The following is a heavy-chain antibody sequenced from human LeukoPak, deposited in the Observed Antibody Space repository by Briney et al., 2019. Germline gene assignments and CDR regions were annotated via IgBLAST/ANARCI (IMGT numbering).Heavy chain of an antibody. CDR2: THHTGSS. J-gene: IGHJ4*02. CDR3: ARENPSGYYNRPIDY. Sequence: SETLSLTCTVSGDPVSSGDFYWSWIRQSPGRGPQWIAYTHHTGSSNYNPSLKSRVTMSVDTSKNQFSLKLSSVTAADTAIYYCARENPSGYYNRPIDYWGQGTLVTVSS. CDR1: GDPVSSGDFY. D-gene: IGHD3-22*01. V-gene: IGHV4-61*08.